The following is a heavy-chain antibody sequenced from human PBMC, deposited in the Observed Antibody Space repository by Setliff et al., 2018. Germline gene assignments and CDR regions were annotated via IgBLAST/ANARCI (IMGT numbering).Heavy chain of an antibody. CDR2: INPNSGGT. CDR3: AGVDVLTASHF. D-gene: IGHD3-9*01. Sequence: GASVKVSCKTSAYTFTAYDVHWVRQAPGQGLEWMGWINPNSGGTNYAQKFQGRVTMAWDTSISTAYMDLSRLTSDDTATYYCAGVDVLTASHFWGQGTLVTVSS. J-gene: IGHJ4*02. CDR1: AYTFTAYD. V-gene: IGHV1-2*02.